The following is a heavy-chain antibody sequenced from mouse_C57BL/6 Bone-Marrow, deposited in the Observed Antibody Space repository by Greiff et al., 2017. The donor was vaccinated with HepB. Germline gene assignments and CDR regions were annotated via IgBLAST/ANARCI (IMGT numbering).Heavy chain of an antibody. CDR1: GFTFSDYY. J-gene: IGHJ2*01. D-gene: IGHD1-1*01. CDR3: AREPYYYGSSYDYFDY. V-gene: IGHV5-16*01. Sequence: EVKVVESEGGLVQPGSSMKLSCTASGFTFSDYYMAWVRQVPEKGLEWVANINYDGSSTYYLDSLKSRFIISRDNAKNILYLQMSSLKSEDTATYYCAREPYYYGSSYDYFDYWGQGTTLTVSS. CDR2: INYDGSST.